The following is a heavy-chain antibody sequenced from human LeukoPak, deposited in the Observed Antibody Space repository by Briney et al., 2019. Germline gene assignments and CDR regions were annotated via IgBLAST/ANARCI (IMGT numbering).Heavy chain of an antibody. V-gene: IGHV4-34*01. J-gene: IGHJ4*02. D-gene: IGHD2-15*01. Sequence: SETLSLTCAVYGGSFSGYYWSWIRQPPGKGLEWIGEINHSGSTNYNPSLKSRVTISVDTSKNQFSLKLSSVTAADTAVYYCARRGPIVVVVAATLDYFDYWGQGTLVTVSS. CDR1: GGSFSGYY. CDR3: ARRGPIVVVVAATLDYFDY. CDR2: INHSGST.